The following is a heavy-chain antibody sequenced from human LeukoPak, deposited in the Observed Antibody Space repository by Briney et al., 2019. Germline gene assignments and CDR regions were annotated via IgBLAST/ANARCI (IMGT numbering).Heavy chain of an antibody. Sequence: GGSLRLSCAASGFTFDDYAMHWVRQAPGKGLEWVSGISWNSGSIGYADSVKGRFTISRDNAKNSLYLQMNSLRAEDTALYYCAKDSGSNWSDAFDIWSQGTMVTVSS. CDR1: GFTFDDYA. V-gene: IGHV3-9*01. CDR2: ISWNSGSI. CDR3: AKDSGSNWSDAFDI. J-gene: IGHJ3*02. D-gene: IGHD1-1*01.